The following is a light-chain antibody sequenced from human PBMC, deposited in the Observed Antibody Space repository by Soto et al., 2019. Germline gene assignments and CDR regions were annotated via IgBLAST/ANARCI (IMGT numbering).Light chain of an antibody. Sequence: EVVLTQSPGTLPLSPGEGATLSCRASHNISSTYLAWYQQKPGQAPRLLIYGASSRATGIPDRFSGSGSGTDVTLTVSGLEPEDFAVFYCQHYGSSMYTFGQGTRLDIK. CDR3: QHYGSSMYT. J-gene: IGKJ2*01. CDR2: GAS. CDR1: HNISSTY. V-gene: IGKV3-20*01.